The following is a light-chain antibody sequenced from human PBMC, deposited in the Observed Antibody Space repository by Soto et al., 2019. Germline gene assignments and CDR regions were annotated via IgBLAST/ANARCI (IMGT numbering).Light chain of an antibody. CDR3: AAWDDSLNGVV. CDR2: EVS. CDR1: SSDVGGYKY. J-gene: IGLJ2*01. V-gene: IGLV2-8*01. Sequence: QSALTQPPSASGSPGQSVTISCTGTSSDVGGYKYVSWYRQHPGKAPKLMIYEVSQRPSGVPDRFSGSKSGNTASLTVSGLQAEDEADYYCAAWDDSLNGVVFGGGTKLTVL.